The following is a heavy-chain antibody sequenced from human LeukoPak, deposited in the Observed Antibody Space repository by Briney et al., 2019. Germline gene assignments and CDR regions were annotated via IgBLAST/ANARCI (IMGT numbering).Heavy chain of an antibody. CDR2: IIPILGIA. V-gene: IGHV1-69*04. D-gene: IGHD5-18*01. CDR3: ARDFSGYSDGRPPDY. CDR1: GGTFSSYT. J-gene: IGHJ4*02. Sequence: SVKVSCKASGGTFSSYTISWVRQAPGQGLEWMGRIIPILGIANYAQKFQGRVTITADKSTSTAYMELSSLRSEDTAVYYCARDFSGYSDGRPPDYWGQGTLVTVSS.